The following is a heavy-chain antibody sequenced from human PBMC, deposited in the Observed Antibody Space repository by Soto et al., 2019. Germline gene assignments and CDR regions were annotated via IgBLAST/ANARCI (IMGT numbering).Heavy chain of an antibody. CDR2: IYYSGST. D-gene: IGHD5-12*01. J-gene: IGHJ6*03. CDR1: GGSISSYY. Sequence: TLSLTCTVSGGSISSYYWSWIRKPPGKGLEWIGYIYYSGSTNYNPSLKSRVTISVDTSKNQFSLKLSSVTAADTAVYYCARGGYGPYYYYYMDVWGKGTTVTVSS. V-gene: IGHV4-59*01. CDR3: ARGGYGPYYYYYMDV.